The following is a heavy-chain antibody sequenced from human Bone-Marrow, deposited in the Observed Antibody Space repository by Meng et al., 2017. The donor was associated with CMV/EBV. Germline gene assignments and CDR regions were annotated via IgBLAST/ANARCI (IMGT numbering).Heavy chain of an antibody. CDR2: ISGSGGST. CDR1: GFTFSSYA. D-gene: IGHD3-10*01. V-gene: IGHV3-23*01. Sequence: ACGFTFSSYAMSWVRQAPGKGLEWVSAISGSGGSTYYADSVKGRFTISRDNSKNTLYLQMNSLRAEDTAVYYCARDRDGGSNYADYWGQGTLVTVSS. CDR3: ARDRDGGSNYADY. J-gene: IGHJ4*02.